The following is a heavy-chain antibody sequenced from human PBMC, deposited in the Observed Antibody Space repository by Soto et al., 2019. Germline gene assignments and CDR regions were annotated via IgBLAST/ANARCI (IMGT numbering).Heavy chain of an antibody. D-gene: IGHD6-19*01. CDR2: ITWNGDAT. Sequence: PGGSLRLSCAASGFTFNDFGMSWVRQAPGKGLEWVSGITWNGDATGYADSVKGRFTISRDNAKNSLYLHMNSLAAEDTALYYCARGYSSGWLFDCWGQGTLVTVSS. CDR1: GFTFNDFG. CDR3: ARGYSSGWLFDC. V-gene: IGHV3-20*04. J-gene: IGHJ4*02.